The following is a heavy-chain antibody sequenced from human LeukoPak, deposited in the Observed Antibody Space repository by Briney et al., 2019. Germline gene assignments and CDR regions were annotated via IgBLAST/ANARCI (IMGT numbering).Heavy chain of an antibody. CDR2: ISGYNGNT. Sequence: ASVKVSCKASDYTFTSYGISWVRQAPGQGLEWMGWISGYNGNTNYAQKLQGRVTMTTDTSTNTAYMELRSLRSDDTAVYYCAREGLGELTLDYWGQGTLVTVSS. CDR1: DYTFTSYG. D-gene: IGHD3-16*01. V-gene: IGHV1-18*01. CDR3: AREGLGELTLDY. J-gene: IGHJ4*02.